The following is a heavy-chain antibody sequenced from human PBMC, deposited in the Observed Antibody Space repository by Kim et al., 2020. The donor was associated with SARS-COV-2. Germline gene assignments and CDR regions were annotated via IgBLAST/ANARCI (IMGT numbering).Heavy chain of an antibody. CDR3: GKCSGGNSRDYYFDY. CDR2: ISDSGSSA. J-gene: IGHJ4*02. V-gene: IGHV3-23*01. CDR1: GFTFSNYG. D-gene: IGHD2-15*01. Sequence: GGSLRLSCAASGFTFSNYGMNWVRQAPGKGLEWVSGISDSGSSANYIDSVKGRFTISRDNSKNTVYLQMNSLRVEDRAVYYCGKCSGGNSRDYYFDYWGQGTLVTVSS.